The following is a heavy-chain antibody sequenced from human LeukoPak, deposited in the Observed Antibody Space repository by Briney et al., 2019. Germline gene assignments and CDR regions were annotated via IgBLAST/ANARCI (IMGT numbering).Heavy chain of an antibody. D-gene: IGHD3-10*01. J-gene: IGHJ4*02. CDR1: VYTLTELS. Sequence: ASLKASPKVSVYTLTELSMHWVPPAPGKGGGWWGGFNPEDGETIDAQKFQGRVTMTEDTSTDTAYMELSSLGSEDTAVYYCATVSALWFGEFGDFDYWGQGTLVTVSS. CDR2: FNPEDGET. V-gene: IGHV1-24*01. CDR3: ATVSALWFGEFGDFDY.